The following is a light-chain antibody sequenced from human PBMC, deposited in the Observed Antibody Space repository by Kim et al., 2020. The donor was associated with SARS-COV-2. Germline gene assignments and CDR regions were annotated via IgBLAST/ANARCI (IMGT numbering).Light chain of an antibody. V-gene: IGKV1-9*01. Sequence: QLTQSPSSLSASVGDRVTITCRASRPISTYLAWYQQNPGKAPELLIHAAYIVQSGVPSRFSGSGSGTDFTLTISSLQPEDFATYFCQQLYSYPPWTFGQGTKVDIK. J-gene: IGKJ1*01. CDR1: RPISTY. CDR2: AAY. CDR3: QQLYSYPPWT.